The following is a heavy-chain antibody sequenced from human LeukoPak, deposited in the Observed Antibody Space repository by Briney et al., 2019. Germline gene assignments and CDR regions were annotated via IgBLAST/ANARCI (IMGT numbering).Heavy chain of an antibody. CDR3: AREGYSYSDAFDI. CDR1: GFTFSSYA. J-gene: IGHJ3*02. CDR2: ISGSSSYI. Sequence: GGSLRLSCSASGFTFSSYAMHWVRQAPGKGLEWVSSISGSSSYISYADSVKGRFTISRDNAKNSLYLQMNSLRAEDTAVYYCAREGYSYSDAFDIWGQGTMVTVSS. D-gene: IGHD5-18*01. V-gene: IGHV3-21*01.